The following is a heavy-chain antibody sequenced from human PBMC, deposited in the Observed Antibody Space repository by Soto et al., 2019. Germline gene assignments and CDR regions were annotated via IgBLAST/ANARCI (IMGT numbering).Heavy chain of an antibody. Sequence: ASVKVFCKASGYTFTSYGISWVRQAPGQGLEYLGWTNPNSGNTGYVQKFQGRVTMTRDTSISTAYMELSSLRSEDSAVYFCARGIKYGAYSRWFDPWGQGTLVTVSS. J-gene: IGHJ5*02. CDR3: ARGIKYGAYSRWFDP. CDR2: TNPNSGNT. CDR1: GYTFTSYG. D-gene: IGHD4-17*01. V-gene: IGHV1-8*02.